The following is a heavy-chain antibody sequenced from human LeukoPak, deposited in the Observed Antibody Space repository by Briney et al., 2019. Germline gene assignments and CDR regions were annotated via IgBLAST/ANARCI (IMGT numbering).Heavy chain of an antibody. CDR3: AKGEQQLATYGMDV. CDR1: RFTFSSYA. V-gene: IGHV3-23*01. Sequence: GGSLRLSCAASRFTFSSYAMSWVRQAPGKGLEWVSAISGSGGSTYYADSVKGRFTISRDNSKNTLYLQMNSLRAEDTAVYYCAKGEQQLATYGMDVWGQGTTVTVSS. J-gene: IGHJ6*02. CDR2: ISGSGGST. D-gene: IGHD6-13*01.